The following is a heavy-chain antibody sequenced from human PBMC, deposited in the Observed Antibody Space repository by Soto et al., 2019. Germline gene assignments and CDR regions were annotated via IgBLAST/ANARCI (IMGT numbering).Heavy chain of an antibody. CDR3: AKSEGRKIANWKYWYFDL. Sequence: EVQLVESGGGLVQPGRSLRLSCAASGFTFDDYAMHWVRQAPGKGLEWVSGISWNSGSIGYADSVKGRFTISRDNAKNYLYLQMNSLRAEDTALYYCAKSEGRKIANWKYWYFDLWGRGTLVTVSS. CDR2: ISWNSGSI. V-gene: IGHV3-9*01. D-gene: IGHD1-20*01. J-gene: IGHJ2*01. CDR1: GFTFDDYA.